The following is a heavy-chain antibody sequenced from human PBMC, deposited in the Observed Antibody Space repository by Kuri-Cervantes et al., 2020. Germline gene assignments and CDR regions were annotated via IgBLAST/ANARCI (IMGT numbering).Heavy chain of an antibody. CDR1: GFTFSSYG. D-gene: IGHD3-10*01. CDR2: IWYDGSNK. Sequence: GGSLRLSCAASGFTFSSYGMHWVRQAPGKGLEWVAVIWYDGSNKYYADSVKGRFTISRDNSKNTLYLQMNSLRAEDTAVYYCARDSISLLWFGEASPDLPQPDYWGQGTLVAVSS. V-gene: IGHV3-33*01. J-gene: IGHJ4*02. CDR3: ARDSISLLWFGEASPDLPQPDY.